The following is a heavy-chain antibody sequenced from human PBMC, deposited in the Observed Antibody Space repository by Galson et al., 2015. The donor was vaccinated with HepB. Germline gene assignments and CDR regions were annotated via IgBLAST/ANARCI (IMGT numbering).Heavy chain of an antibody. J-gene: IGHJ5*02. CDR2: ISYDGSYK. CDR1: GFTFSSYS. V-gene: IGHV3-30*18. Sequence: SLRLSCAASGFTFSSYSMNWVRRAPGRGLEWVAVISYDGSYKFYVDSVKGRFTISRDNSRNTLYLQINSLRAEDTAVYYCAKDVVVVPAASRWFDPWGQGTLVTVSS. CDR3: AKDVVVVPAASRWFDP. D-gene: IGHD2-2*01.